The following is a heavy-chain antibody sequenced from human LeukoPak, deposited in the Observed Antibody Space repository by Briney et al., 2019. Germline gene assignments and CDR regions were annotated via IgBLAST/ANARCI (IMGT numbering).Heavy chain of an antibody. D-gene: IGHD6-13*01. CDR2: INHSGST. Sequence: SQTLSLTCTVSGGSISSGGYYWSWIRQPPGKGLEWIGEINHSGSTNYNPSLKSRVTISVDTSKNQFSLKLSSVTAADTAVYYCGRLDKAAGNNYWGQGTLVTVSS. CDR3: GRLDKAAGNNY. J-gene: IGHJ4*02. CDR1: GGSISSGGYY. V-gene: IGHV4-30-2*01.